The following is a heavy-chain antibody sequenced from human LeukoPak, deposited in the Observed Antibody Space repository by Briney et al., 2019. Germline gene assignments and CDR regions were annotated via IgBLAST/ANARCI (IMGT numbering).Heavy chain of an antibody. D-gene: IGHD3-3*01. CDR3: ARHRSRHTIFAGFDI. CDR1: GSSISSSSYY. CDR2: IYYSGST. J-gene: IGHJ3*02. Sequence: SETLSLTCTVSGSSISSSSYYWGWIRQPPGKGREWIGSIYYSGSTYYNPSLKSRVTISVDTSKNQFSLKLSSVTAADTAVYHCARHRSRHTIFAGFDIWGQGTMVTVSS. V-gene: IGHV4-39*01.